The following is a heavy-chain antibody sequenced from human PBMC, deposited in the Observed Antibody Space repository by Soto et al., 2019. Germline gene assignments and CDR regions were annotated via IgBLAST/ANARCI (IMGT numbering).Heavy chain of an antibody. Sequence: GGSLRLSCAASGFTFSSYWMHWVRQAPGKGLVWVSRINSDGSSTSYADAVKGRFTISRDNAKNTLYLQMNSLRAEVTAVYYCASEGSGSFRTAYYFYGMDVWGQGTMVTVSS. D-gene: IGHD1-26*01. CDR2: INSDGSST. J-gene: IGHJ6*02. CDR1: GFTFSSYW. CDR3: ASEGSGSFRTAYYFYGMDV. V-gene: IGHV3-74*01.